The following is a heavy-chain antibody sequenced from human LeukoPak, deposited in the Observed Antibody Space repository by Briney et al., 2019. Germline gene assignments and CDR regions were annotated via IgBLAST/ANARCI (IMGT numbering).Heavy chain of an antibody. V-gene: IGHV3-7*01. CDR1: GFTFSRRW. CDR2: TNPDGSVK. D-gene: IGHD6-6*01. CDR3: LAEGSTSWDGY. Sequence: GGSLRLSCAASGFTFSRRWMDWVRQAPGKGLEWVANTNPDGSVKQYVDSVKGRFTVSRDNAKNSLYLQMNSLRAEDTAVYYCLAEGSTSWDGYWGQGTLVTVSS. J-gene: IGHJ4*02.